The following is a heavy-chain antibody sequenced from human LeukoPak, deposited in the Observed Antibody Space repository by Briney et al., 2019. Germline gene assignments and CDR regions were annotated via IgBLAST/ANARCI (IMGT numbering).Heavy chain of an antibody. V-gene: IGHV4-4*02. Sequence: SETLSLTCTVSLDSTTSNFWSWVSQPPGKGLEWIGEIHRSGSPNYNPSLQSRVTISIDRSRNQIVLELSSVTAADTAFYYCAREILGGFNPGAYWGQGTLVTVSS. J-gene: IGHJ4*02. CDR2: IHRSGSP. CDR1: LDSTTSNF. CDR3: AREILGGFNPGAY. D-gene: IGHD1-14*01.